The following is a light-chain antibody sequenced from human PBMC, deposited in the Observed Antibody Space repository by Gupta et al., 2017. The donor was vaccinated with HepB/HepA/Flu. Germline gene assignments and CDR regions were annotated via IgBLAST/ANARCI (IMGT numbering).Light chain of an antibody. CDR3: QQSYRTPWT. V-gene: IGKV1-39*01. CDR2: AAS. J-gene: IGKJ1*01. CDR1: QSVNRY. Sequence: DIQLTQSPASLSSSLGDRVTITCRASQSVNRYLYWYQQKPGNAPNLLIYAASSVQSGVPSRFSGSGSGTDFTLTISSLQTEDFATYCCQQSYRTPWTFGQGTKVEIK.